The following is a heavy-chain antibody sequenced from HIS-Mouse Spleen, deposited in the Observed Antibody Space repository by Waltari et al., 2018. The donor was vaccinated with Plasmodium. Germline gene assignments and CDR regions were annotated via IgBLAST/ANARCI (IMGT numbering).Heavy chain of an antibody. D-gene: IGHD3-10*01. CDR2: IKHSGST. CDR1: GGSFSGYY. Sequence: QVQLQQWGAGLLKPSETLSLTCAVYGGSFSGYYWSWIRQPPGKGLEWIGEIKHSGSTTYNPSLKSGVTISVDTSKNQFSLKLSSVTAADTAVYYCASSGSGSYYYWGQGTLVTVSS. CDR3: ASSGSGSYYY. V-gene: IGHV4-34*01. J-gene: IGHJ4*02.